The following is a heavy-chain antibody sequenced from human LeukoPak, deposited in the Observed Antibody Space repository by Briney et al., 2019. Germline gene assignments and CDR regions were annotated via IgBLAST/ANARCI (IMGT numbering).Heavy chain of an antibody. CDR2: IIPIFGTA. V-gene: IGHV1-69*05. CDR1: GGTFSSYA. J-gene: IGHJ4*02. CDR3: ARDLPDYGGNSVLDY. Sequence: GASVKVSCKASGGTFSSYAISLVQQAPGQGLEWMGGIIPIFGTANYAQKFQGRVTITTDESTSTAYMELSSLRSEDTAVYYCARDLPDYGGNSVLDYWGQGTLVTVSS. D-gene: IGHD4-23*01.